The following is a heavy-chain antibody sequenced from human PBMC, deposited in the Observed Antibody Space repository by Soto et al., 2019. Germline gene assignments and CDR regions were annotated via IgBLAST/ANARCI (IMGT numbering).Heavy chain of an antibody. CDR2: IYYSGST. V-gene: IGHV4-59*01. Sequence: SETLSLTCTVSGGSISSYYWSWIRQPPGKGLEWIGYIYYSGSTNYNPSLKSRVTISVDTSKNQFSLKLSSVTAADTAVYYCARASLLAGTTPFDYWGQGTLVTVSS. J-gene: IGHJ4*02. CDR3: ARASLLAGTTPFDY. CDR1: GGSISSYY. D-gene: IGHD1-7*01.